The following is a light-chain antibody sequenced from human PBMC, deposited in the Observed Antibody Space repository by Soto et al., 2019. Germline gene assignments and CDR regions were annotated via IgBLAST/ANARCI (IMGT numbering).Light chain of an antibody. Sequence: SYELTQPLSVSVALGQTARITCGGNNIGSKIVHWSQQKPGQAPVLVIYRDTNRPSGIPERFSGSNSGNTATLTISRAQAGDQADYYCQVWDSNTVFGGGTKLTVL. V-gene: IGLV3-9*01. J-gene: IGLJ3*02. CDR3: QVWDSNTV. CDR1: NIGSKI. CDR2: RDT.